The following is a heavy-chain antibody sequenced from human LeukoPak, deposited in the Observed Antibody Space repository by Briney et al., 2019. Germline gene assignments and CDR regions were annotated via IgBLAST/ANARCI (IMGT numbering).Heavy chain of an antibody. CDR2: INPNSGGT. Sequence: ASVKVSCKASGYTFTGYYMHWVRQAPGQGLEWMGWINPNSGGTNYAQNFQGRVTMTRDTSISTAYMELSRLRSDDTAVYYCARDPLIAVVGVDPYYFDYWGQGTLVTVSS. CDR3: ARDPLIAVVGVDPYYFDY. CDR1: GYTFTGYY. J-gene: IGHJ4*02. D-gene: IGHD6-19*01. V-gene: IGHV1-2*02.